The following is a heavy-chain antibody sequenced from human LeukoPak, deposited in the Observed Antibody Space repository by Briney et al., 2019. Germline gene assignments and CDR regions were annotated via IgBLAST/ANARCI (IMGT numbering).Heavy chain of an antibody. CDR1: GYTYTGYY. CDR3: ARTYYYDSSGANDAFDI. CDR2: INPNSGGT. Sequence: ASVKVSCKASGYTYTGYYMHWLRQAPGQGLEWMGWINPNSGGTNYAQKFQGWVTMTRDTSISTAYMELSRLRSDDTAVYYCARTYYYDSSGANDAFDIWGQGTMVTVSS. V-gene: IGHV1-2*04. D-gene: IGHD3-22*01. J-gene: IGHJ3*02.